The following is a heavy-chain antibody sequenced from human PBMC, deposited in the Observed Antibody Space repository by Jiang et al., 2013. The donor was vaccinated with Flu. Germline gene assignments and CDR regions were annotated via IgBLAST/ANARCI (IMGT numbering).Heavy chain of an antibody. CDR1: GGSISHYD. CDR3: ARARNDYGDSRSGLDN. V-gene: IGHV4-59*01. D-gene: IGHD4-17*01. Sequence: LLKPSETLSLTCSVSGGSISHYDWNWIRQPPGRGLEWIGYMSHSGTYKHNPSLESRVNMSVDTSKSQFSLKLGSVTAADTAVYYCARARNDYGDSRSGLDNWGQGTLVTVSS. J-gene: IGHJ4*02. CDR2: MSHSGTY.